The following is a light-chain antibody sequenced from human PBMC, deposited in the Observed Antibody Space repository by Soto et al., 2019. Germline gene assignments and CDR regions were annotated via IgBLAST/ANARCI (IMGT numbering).Light chain of an antibody. J-gene: IGKJ5*01. Sequence: EIVLTQSPGTLSLSPGERATLSCRASQSVSSYLVWYQQKPGQPPRLLIYDASKRATGIPARFSGSGFGTEFTLTISSLQSEDFAVYYCQQYKNWPLFGQGTRLEIK. V-gene: IGKV3D-15*01. CDR2: DAS. CDR1: QSVSSY. CDR3: QQYKNWPL.